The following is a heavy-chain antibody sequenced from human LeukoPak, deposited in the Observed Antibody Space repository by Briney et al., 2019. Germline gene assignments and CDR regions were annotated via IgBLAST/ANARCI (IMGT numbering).Heavy chain of an antibody. CDR1: GFTSSSYS. V-gene: IGHV3-21*01. CDR3: ARGATGPSY. D-gene: IGHD5-24*01. J-gene: IGHJ4*02. Sequence: GGSLRLSWAASGFTSSSYSLNWVRQAPGNGLEWVSSISSSSSYIYYADSVKGRFTISRDNAKNSLYLQMNSLRAEDTAVYYCARGATGPSYWGQGTLVTVSS. CDR2: ISSSSSYI.